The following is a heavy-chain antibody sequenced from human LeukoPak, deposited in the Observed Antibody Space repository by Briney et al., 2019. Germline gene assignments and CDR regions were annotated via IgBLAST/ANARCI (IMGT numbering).Heavy chain of an antibody. CDR3: ARARAPVTRISSFDI. J-gene: IGHJ3*02. Sequence: VASVKVSCKASGYTFTGYYMHWVRQAPGQGLEWMGWINPNSGGTNYAQKFQGRVTMTRDTSISTAYMELSRLRSDDTAVYYCARARAPVTRISSFDIWGQGTMVTVSS. D-gene: IGHD4-17*01. CDR1: GYTFTGYY. V-gene: IGHV1-2*02. CDR2: INPNSGGT.